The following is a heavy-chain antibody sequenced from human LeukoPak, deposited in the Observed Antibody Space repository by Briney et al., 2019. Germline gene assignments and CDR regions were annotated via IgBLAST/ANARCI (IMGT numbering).Heavy chain of an antibody. V-gene: IGHV4-61*02. CDR3: ARGNWNYFDY. J-gene: IGHJ4*02. Sequence: PSQTLSLTCTVSGGSISSGSYYWSWIRQPAGKGLEWIGRIYTSGSTNYNPSLKSRVTISVDTSKNQFSLKLSSVTAADTAVYYCARGNWNYFDYRGQGTLVTVSS. CDR2: IYTSGST. D-gene: IGHD1-1*01. CDR1: GGSISSGSYY.